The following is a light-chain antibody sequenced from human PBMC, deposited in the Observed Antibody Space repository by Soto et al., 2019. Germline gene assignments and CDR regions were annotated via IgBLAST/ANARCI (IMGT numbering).Light chain of an antibody. J-gene: IGKJ4*01. CDR3: QQYNSYPLT. Sequence: DIQMTQSPSSLSASVGDRVTITCRASQDIKNYLAWYQQKPGKAPKSLIYAASNLQSGVPSRFSGSGSGTDFTLTINNLQPEDFATYYCQQYNSYPLTLGGGTKVDIK. CDR2: AAS. CDR1: QDIKNY. V-gene: IGKV1-16*01.